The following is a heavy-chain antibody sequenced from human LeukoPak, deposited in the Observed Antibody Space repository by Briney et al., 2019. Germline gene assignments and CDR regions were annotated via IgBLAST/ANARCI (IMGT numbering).Heavy chain of an antibody. CDR3: ARGGRSSGWYGAHDAFDI. Sequence: ASVKVSCKASGYTFTSYDINWVRQATGQGLEWMGWMNPNSGNTGYAQKFQGRVTMTRNTSISTAYVELGSLRSEDTAVYYCARGGRSSGWYGAHDAFDIWGQGTMVTVSS. CDR2: MNPNSGNT. D-gene: IGHD6-19*01. J-gene: IGHJ3*02. CDR1: GYTFTSYD. V-gene: IGHV1-8*01.